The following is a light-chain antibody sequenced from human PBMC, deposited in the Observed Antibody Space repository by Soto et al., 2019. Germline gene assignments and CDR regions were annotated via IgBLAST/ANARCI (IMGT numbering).Light chain of an antibody. Sequence: QSALTQSPSASGSPGQSVTISCTGTKSDIGVYDFVSWYQHHPGKAPRLIIYEVVQRPSGVPDRFSGSKSGNTASLTVSGLQAADEADYFCKSYAGSNTYGFGSGTKVTVL. V-gene: IGLV2-8*01. J-gene: IGLJ1*01. CDR1: KSDIGVYDF. CDR2: EVV. CDR3: KSYAGSNTYG.